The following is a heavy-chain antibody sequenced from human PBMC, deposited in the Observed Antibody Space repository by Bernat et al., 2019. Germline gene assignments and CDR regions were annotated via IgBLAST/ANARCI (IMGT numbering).Heavy chain of an antibody. Sequence: EVQLLESGGGLVQPGGSLRLSCAASKFTFSTYTMTWVRQAPGKGLEWVSAINSGGGTTYADSVKGRFTISRDNSQNTLHLEMNSLRAEDTALYYCARGSPSTPFLLDYWGQGTLVTVSS. CDR2: INSGGGT. V-gene: IGHV3-23*01. CDR1: KFTFSTYT. J-gene: IGHJ4*02. CDR3: ARGSPSTPFLLDY. D-gene: IGHD2-15*01.